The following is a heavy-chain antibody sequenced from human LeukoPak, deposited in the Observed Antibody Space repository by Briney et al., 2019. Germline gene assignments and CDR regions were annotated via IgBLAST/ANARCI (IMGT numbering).Heavy chain of an antibody. V-gene: IGHV3-30*02. CDR1: GFTFSSYG. Sequence: GGSLRLSCAASGFTFSSYGMHWVRQAPGKGLEWVAFIRYDGSNKYYADSVKGRFTISRDNSKNTLYLQMNSLRAEDTAVYYCVGGYSSSFGAAFDIWGQGTMVTVSS. J-gene: IGHJ3*02. CDR2: IRYDGSNK. D-gene: IGHD6-13*01. CDR3: VGGYSSSFGAAFDI.